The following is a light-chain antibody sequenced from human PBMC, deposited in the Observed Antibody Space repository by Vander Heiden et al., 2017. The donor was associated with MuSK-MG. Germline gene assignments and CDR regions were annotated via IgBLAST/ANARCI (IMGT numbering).Light chain of an antibody. Sequence: DIVLMHAPATLSLSPGERATLSCGASQSVSSSYLAWYQQQPALAPRLLIYDASSRATGIPDRFSGSGSGTDFTLTISRLEPEDFAVYYCQQDGSSPITFGQGTRLEIK. CDR2: DAS. V-gene: IGKV3D-20*01. CDR1: QSVSSSY. J-gene: IGKJ5*01. CDR3: QQDGSSPIT.